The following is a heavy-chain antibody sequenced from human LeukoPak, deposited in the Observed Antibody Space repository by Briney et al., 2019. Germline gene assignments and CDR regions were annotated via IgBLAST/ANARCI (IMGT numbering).Heavy chain of an antibody. CDR3: ARGLRRDGYNY. V-gene: IGHV4-34*01. CDR2: INHSGST. Sequence: PSETLSLTCTVSGGSITTYYWSWIRQPPGKGLEWIGEINHSGSTNYNPSLKSRVTISVDTSKNQFSLKLSSVTAADTAVYYCARGLRRDGYNYWGQGTLVTVSS. J-gene: IGHJ4*02. D-gene: IGHD5-24*01. CDR1: GGSITTYY.